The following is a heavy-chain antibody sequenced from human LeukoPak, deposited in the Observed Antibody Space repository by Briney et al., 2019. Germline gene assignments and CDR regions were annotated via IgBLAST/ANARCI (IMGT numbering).Heavy chain of an antibody. CDR3: GTGWAIDF. CDR1: GFTLSNHW. V-gene: IGHV3-7*01. Sequence: GGSLRLSCAASGFTLSNHWMTWVRQAPGKGLECAAIIKQDGSEKYYVDSVKGRFTISRDNAKNSLYLQMNSLRAEDTAVYYCGTGWAIDFWGQGTLVTVSS. J-gene: IGHJ4*02. D-gene: IGHD5-24*01. CDR2: IKQDGSEK.